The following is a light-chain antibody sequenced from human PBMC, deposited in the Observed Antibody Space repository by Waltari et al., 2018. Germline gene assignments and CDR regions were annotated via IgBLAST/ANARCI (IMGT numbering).Light chain of an antibody. CDR2: GST. CDR1: GSNIGAGYD. V-gene: IGLV1-40*01. CDR3: QSYDTSLSVV. J-gene: IGLJ3*02. Sequence: QSVLTQPPSVSGAPGQRVTISCTGSGSNIGAGYDVHWYQQLPRAAPKLLIYGSTRRPVVVPDRCFGSTSGTSASLAITGLQAEDEADYYCQSYDTSLSVVFGGGTKLTVL.